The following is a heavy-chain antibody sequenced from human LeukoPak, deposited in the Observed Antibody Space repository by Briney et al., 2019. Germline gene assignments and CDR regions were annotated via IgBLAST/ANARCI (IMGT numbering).Heavy chain of an antibody. Sequence: ASVKVSCKASGYTFTSYGISWVRQAPGQGLEWMGWISAYNGNTNYAQKLQGRVTMTTDTPTSTAYMELRSLRSDDTAVYYCARDKWELLLFDYWGQGTLVTVSS. CDR2: ISAYNGNT. D-gene: IGHD1-26*01. CDR3: ARDKWELLLFDY. CDR1: GYTFTSYG. J-gene: IGHJ4*02. V-gene: IGHV1-18*01.